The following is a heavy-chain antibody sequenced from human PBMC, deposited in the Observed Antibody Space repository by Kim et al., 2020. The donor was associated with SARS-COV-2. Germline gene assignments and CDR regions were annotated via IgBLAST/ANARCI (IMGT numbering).Heavy chain of an antibody. CDR3: ATQGILGQLGAFDI. CDR2: MYYSGTT. J-gene: IGHJ3*02. V-gene: IGHV4-39*01. CDR1: GGSISSSSYY. D-gene: IGHD3-16*01. Sequence: SETLSLTCSVSGGSISSSSYYWDWIRQPPWKGLEWIGSMYYSGTTYYNPSLKSRVTISVDKSKNQFSLNLISVTAADTSVYYFATQGILGQLGAFDIWGQGTVVTVSS.